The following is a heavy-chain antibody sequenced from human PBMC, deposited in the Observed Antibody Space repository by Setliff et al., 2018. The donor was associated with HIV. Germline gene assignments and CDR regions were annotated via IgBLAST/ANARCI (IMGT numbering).Heavy chain of an antibody. V-gene: IGHV1-3*01. D-gene: IGHD6-13*01. CDR1: GYTFTSYA. CDR2: INAGNGNT. CDR3: ARALGSAAGARFDP. Sequence: ASVKVSCKASGYTFTSYAMHWARQAPGQRLEWMGWINAGNGNTKYSQKFQGRVTITRDTSASTAYMELSSLRSEDTAVYYCARALGSAAGARFDPWGQGTLVTVSS. J-gene: IGHJ5*02.